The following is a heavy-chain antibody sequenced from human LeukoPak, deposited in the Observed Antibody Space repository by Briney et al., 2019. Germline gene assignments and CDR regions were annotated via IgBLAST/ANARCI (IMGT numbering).Heavy chain of an antibody. CDR2: ISAYNGNT. D-gene: IGHD6-19*01. CDR3: ARDRGGGYSSGWFPTD. Sequence: ASVKVSCKASGYTFTSYGISWVRQAPGQGLEWMGWISAYNGNTNYAQKFQGRVTITADKSTSTAYMELSSLRSEDTAVYYCARDRGGGYSSGWFPTDWGQGTLVTVSS. V-gene: IGHV1-18*01. J-gene: IGHJ4*02. CDR1: GYTFTSYG.